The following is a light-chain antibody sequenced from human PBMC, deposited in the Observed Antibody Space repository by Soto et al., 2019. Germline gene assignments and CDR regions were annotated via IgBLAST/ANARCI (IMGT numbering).Light chain of an antibody. CDR2: GAS. J-gene: IGKJ1*01. CDR1: QSVSSSS. V-gene: IGKV3-20*01. CDR3: QQYGNSPGT. Sequence: EIVLTQSPGTLSLSPGERASLSCRASQSVSSSSLAWYQQKPGQAPTLLIYGASTRATGIPDRFSGSGSGTDFTLTISRLAPEDFAVYYCQQYGNSPGTFGRGTKVEIK.